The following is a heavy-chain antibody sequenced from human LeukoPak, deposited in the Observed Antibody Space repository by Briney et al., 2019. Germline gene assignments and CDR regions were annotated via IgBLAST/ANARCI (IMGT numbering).Heavy chain of an antibody. CDR1: GYTFTSYG. CDR2: IGAYNGNT. V-gene: IGHV1-18*01. D-gene: IGHD6-19*01. J-gene: IGHJ3*02. CDR3: ARAGSSHSSGWYVDDAFDI. Sequence: GAPVKVSCKASGYTFTSYGISWVRQAPGRGLKWMGWIGAYNGNTNYAQKFQGRVTMTTDTSTSTTHMELKNLRFDDTAVYYCARAGSSHSSGWYVDDAFDIWAKGQWSPSLQ.